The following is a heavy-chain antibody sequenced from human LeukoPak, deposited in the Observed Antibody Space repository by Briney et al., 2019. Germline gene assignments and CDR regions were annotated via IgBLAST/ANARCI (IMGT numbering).Heavy chain of an antibody. D-gene: IGHD1-26*01. V-gene: IGHV3-23*01. CDR2: ISGSGGGI. J-gene: IGHJ6*03. Sequence: PGGSLRLSCAASRFTFNIYAMSWVRQTPGKGLEWVSSISGSGGGIFYANSVKGRFTISRDNSKKTLFLQMRGLRAEDTAVYYCAKWDENFYYMDVWGKGTTVTVSS. CDR3: AKWDENFYYMDV. CDR1: RFTFNIYA.